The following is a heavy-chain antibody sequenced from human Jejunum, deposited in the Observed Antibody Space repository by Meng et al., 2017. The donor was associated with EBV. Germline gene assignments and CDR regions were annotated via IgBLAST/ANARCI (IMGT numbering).Heavy chain of an antibody. CDR3: ARDPMYSGGNSGAFDY. J-gene: IGHJ4*02. CDR2: ISSSGGAM. Sequence: QVQLVESGGGLVKPGGSLRLSCAASGFSFSDYWMTWIRQTPEQGLEWVAYISSSGGAMYYADSVKGRFTISRDNVERSLYLQMNSLRADDTAVYYCARDPMYSGGNSGAFDYWGQGTLFNVSS. D-gene: IGHD4-23*01. V-gene: IGHV3-11*01. CDR1: GFSFSDYW.